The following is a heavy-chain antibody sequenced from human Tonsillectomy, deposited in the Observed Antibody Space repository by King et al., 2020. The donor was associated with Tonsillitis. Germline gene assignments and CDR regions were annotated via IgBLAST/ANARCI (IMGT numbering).Heavy chain of an antibody. D-gene: IGHD3-10*01. CDR3: ARGSSGMDV. CDR1: GFTFSTYS. CDR2: ISISSIYI. Sequence: VQLVESGGGLVKPGGSLRLSCAASGFTFSTYSMNWVRQAPGKGLEWVSSISISSIYIYYADSVKGRFTISRDNAKNSLFLQMNSLRAEDTAVYYCARGSSGMDVWGQGTTVTVSS. V-gene: IGHV3-21*01. J-gene: IGHJ6*02.